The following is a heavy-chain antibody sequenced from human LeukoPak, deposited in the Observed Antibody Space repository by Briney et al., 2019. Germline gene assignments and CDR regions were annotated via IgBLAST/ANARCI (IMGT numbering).Heavy chain of an antibody. V-gene: IGHV3-33*01. D-gene: IGHD3-10*01. CDR3: ARAHYGSGSYYWGDGLDY. CDR1: GFTFSSYG. CDR2: IWYDGSNK. Sequence: GGPLRLSCAASGFTFSSYGMHWVRQAPGKGLEWVAVIWYDGSNKYYADSVKGRFTISRGNSKNTLYLQMNSLRAEDTAVYYCARAHYGSGSYYWGDGLDYWGQGTLVTVSS. J-gene: IGHJ4*02.